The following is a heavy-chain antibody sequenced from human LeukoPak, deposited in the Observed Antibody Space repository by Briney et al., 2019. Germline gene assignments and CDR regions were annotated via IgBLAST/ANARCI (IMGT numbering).Heavy chain of an antibody. Sequence: PGGSLRLSCAASGFTFSDYYMSWIRQAPGKGLEWVSFISSSGSTIYYADSVKGRFTISRDNAKNSLYLQMNSLKTEDTAVYYCTSTGLRFLEWLWPGPDYWGQGTLVTVSS. V-gene: IGHV3-11*01. CDR1: GFTFSDYY. D-gene: IGHD3-3*01. CDR3: TSTGLRFLEWLWPGPDY. J-gene: IGHJ4*02. CDR2: ISSSGSTI.